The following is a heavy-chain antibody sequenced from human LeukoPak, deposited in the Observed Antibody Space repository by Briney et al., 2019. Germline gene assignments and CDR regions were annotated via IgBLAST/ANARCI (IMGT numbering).Heavy chain of an antibody. CDR1: GFTFTNAW. CDR2: IKSKADGETI. V-gene: IGHV3-15*07. J-gene: IGHJ4*02. D-gene: IGHD1-26*01. Sequence: SGGSLRLSCAASGFTFTNAWMNWVRQAPGKGLEWVGRIKSKADGETIDYAAPVKGRFTFSRDDSKNMLYLQMNSLKTEDTAVYYCTTGIVGADWGQGTLVTVSS. CDR3: TTGIVGAD.